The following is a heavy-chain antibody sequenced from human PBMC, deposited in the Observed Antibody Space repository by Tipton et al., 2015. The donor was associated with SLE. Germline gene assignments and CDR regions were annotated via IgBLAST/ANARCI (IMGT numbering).Heavy chain of an antibody. CDR2: ISGSSSYI. CDR3: ARGGIAGYYFDY. CDR1: GFTFSSYA. Sequence: SLRLSCAASGFTFSSYAMSWVRQAPGKGLEWVSSISGSSSYIYYADSVKGRFTISRDNAKNSLYLQMNSLRAEDTAVYYCARGGIAGYYFDYWGQGTLVPVSS. V-gene: IGHV3-21*01. D-gene: IGHD6-13*01. J-gene: IGHJ4*02.